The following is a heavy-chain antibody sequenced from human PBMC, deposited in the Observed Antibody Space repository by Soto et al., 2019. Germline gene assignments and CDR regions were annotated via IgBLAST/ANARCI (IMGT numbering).Heavy chain of an antibody. CDR2: IRPYDGNT. Sequence: QVQLVQSGAEVKKPGASVKVSCKASGYTFTSYDISWVRQAPGQGLEWMGWIRPYDGNTNYAQKSQGRVTVTADTSTSTAYMELRSLRSDDTAVYYSARASGGYSDRWGQGTLVTVSS. J-gene: IGHJ5*02. CDR3: ARASGGYSDR. D-gene: IGHD1-26*01. V-gene: IGHV1-18*04. CDR1: GYTFTSYD.